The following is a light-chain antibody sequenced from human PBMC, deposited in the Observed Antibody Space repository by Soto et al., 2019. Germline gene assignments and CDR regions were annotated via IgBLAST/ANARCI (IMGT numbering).Light chain of an antibody. Sequence: QSALTQAASVSGSHGQSITISCTGTSSDIGAYHYVSWYQQRPGKAPKVLIYAVNNRPSGISDRFSGSKSGNTASLTISGLQAEDEAGFYCNSYTNSDTVIFGGGTKLTVL. CDR3: NSYTNSDTVI. CDR2: AVN. J-gene: IGLJ2*01. V-gene: IGLV2-14*01. CDR1: SSDIGAYHY.